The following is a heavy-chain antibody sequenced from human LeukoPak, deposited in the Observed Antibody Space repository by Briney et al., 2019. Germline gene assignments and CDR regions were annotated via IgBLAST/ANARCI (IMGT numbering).Heavy chain of an antibody. V-gene: IGHV3-7*01. CDR2: IKKDGTAK. J-gene: IGHJ3*02. CDR3: TRDSGYNAFDI. D-gene: IGHD5-12*01. CDR1: GFTFSSYA. Sequence: GGSLRLSCAASGFTFSSYAMSWVRQAPGKGLEWVGNIKKDGTAKNYVVSVRGRFTISRDNAKNSLYLQMNSLRGEDTAVYYCTRDSGYNAFDIWGQGTMVTVSS.